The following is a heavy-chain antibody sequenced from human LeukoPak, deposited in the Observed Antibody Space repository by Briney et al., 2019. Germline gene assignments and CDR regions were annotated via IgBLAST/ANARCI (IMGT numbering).Heavy chain of an antibody. CDR1: GFSFSTSW. J-gene: IGHJ6*03. V-gene: IGHV3-74*01. CDR2: IQSDGTTT. D-gene: IGHD2-15*01. Sequence: QPGGSLRLSCAASGFSFSTSWMHWVRQAPGKGLLWVSRIQSDGTTTIYADSVKGRFTISRGNAKNTLYLQMNSLRAEDTAVYYCAATRIYDYMDVWGKGTTVTVSS. CDR3: AATRIYDYMDV.